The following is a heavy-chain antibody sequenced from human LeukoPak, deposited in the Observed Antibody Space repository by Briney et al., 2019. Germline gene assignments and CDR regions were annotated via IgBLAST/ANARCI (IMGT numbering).Heavy chain of an antibody. CDR3: ARSTSYLYHMDV. V-gene: IGHV5-51*01. D-gene: IGHD2-2*01. Sequence: GESLKISCTGSGYTFTSYWIAWVRQMPGKGLEWMGIMYLGGSEITYSPSLRGQVTISADRSINTAYLQWSSLKASDTGIYYCARSTSYLYHMDVWGKGTTVTVS. J-gene: IGHJ6*03. CDR2: MYLGGSEI. CDR1: GYTFTSYW.